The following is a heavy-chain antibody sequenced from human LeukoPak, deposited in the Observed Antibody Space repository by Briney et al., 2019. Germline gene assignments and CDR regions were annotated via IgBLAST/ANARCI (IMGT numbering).Heavy chain of an antibody. V-gene: IGHV5-51*01. CDR2: IYPGDSDT. D-gene: IGHD1-26*01. CDR1: GYSFTSYW. CDR3: ARATWELLDPYYFDY. Sequence: GESLQISCKGSGYSFTSYWIGWVRQLPGKGLEWMGIIYPGDSDTRYSPSFQGQVTISADKSIRTAYLQWSSLKASDTAVYYCARATWELLDPYYFDYWGQGTLVTVSS. J-gene: IGHJ4*02.